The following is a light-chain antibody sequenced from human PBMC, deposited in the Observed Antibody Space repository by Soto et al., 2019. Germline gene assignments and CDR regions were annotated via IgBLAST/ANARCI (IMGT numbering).Light chain of an antibody. CDR2: EGS. CDR3: CSYAGSSTYVV. CDR1: SSDVGSYNL. V-gene: IGLV2-23*01. J-gene: IGLJ2*01. Sequence: QSALTQPASVSGSPGQSITISCTGTSSDVGSYNLVSWYQQHPGKAPKLMIYEGSNRPSGVSNRFSGSKSGNTASLTISGRQDADEADYYCCSYAGSSTYVVFGGGTKVTVL.